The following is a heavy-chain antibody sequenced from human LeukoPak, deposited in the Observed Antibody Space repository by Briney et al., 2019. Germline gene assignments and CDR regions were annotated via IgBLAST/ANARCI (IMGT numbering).Heavy chain of an antibody. CDR1: SFILCRFC. D-gene: IGHD1-14*01. Sequence: PGGSLRLSCGVCSFILCRFCMHGLRQAPGKGLEWVAGIWYDGSNKYYPDSVKGRFTISRDNFKNALTLQMNSLRADDTAGYYLYLDRGELYGGGTDVDYRGQGTLVTVSS. CDR2: IWYDGSNK. V-gene: IGHV3-33*08. CDR3: YLDRGELYGGGTDVDY. J-gene: IGHJ4*02.